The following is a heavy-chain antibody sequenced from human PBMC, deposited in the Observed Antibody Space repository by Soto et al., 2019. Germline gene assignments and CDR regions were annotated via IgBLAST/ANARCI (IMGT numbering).Heavy chain of an antibody. J-gene: IGHJ4*02. V-gene: IGHV4-39*01. CDR1: GVSIIDTSYY. CDR3: AKQGSY. CDR2: IYFNGNT. Sequence: QLQLQESGPGLVKPSETLSLTCNVSGVSIIDTSYYWGWILQPPGKGLEWIGTIYFNGNTYYNPSLKSRLTISVDTSTNQFSLRLTSVTAADTAVYYCAKQGSYWGQGTLVAVSS.